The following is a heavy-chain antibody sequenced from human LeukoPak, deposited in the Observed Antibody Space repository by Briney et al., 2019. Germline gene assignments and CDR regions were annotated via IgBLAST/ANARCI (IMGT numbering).Heavy chain of an antibody. V-gene: IGHV4-34*01. Sequence: PSETLSLTCAVYGGSFSGYYWSWIRQPPGKGLERIGEINHSGSTNYNPSLKSRVTISVDTSKNQFSLKLSSVTAADTAVYYCARFPRWFGESIDAFDIWGQGTMVTVSS. CDR1: GGSFSGYY. J-gene: IGHJ3*02. CDR3: ARFPRWFGESIDAFDI. D-gene: IGHD3-10*01. CDR2: INHSGST.